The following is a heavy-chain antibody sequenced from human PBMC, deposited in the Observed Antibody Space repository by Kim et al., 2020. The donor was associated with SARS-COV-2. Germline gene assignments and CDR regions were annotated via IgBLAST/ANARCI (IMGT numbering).Heavy chain of an antibody. V-gene: IGHV4-34*01. CDR2: INHSGST. CDR1: GGSFSGYY. D-gene: IGHD3-10*01. CDR3: ARGFRHMVQGVYALDY. J-gene: IGHJ4*02. Sequence: SETLSLTCAVYGGSFSGYYWSWIRQPPGKGLEWIGEINHSGSTNYNPSLKSRVTISVDTSKNQFSLKLSSVTAADTAVYYCARGFRHMVQGVYALDYWGQGTLVTVSS.